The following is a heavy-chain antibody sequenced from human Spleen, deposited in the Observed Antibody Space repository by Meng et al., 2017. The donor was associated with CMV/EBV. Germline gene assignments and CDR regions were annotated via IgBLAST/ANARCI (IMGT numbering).Heavy chain of an antibody. CDR3: ATSRLRGEFTDAVDI. D-gene: IGHD4-17*01. CDR2: VNHSGST. CDR1: GGSFSGYY. Sequence: SETLSLTCSVYGGSFSGYYWSWIRQPPGRGLEWIGEVNHSGSTIYSPSLRSRVTITIDTSKNQFSLKLSSVTAADTAVYYCATSRLRGEFTDAVDIWGQGTLVTVSS. V-gene: IGHV4-34*01. J-gene: IGHJ3*02.